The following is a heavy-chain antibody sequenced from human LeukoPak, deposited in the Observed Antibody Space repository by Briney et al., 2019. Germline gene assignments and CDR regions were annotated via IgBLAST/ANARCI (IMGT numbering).Heavy chain of an antibody. J-gene: IGHJ4*02. CDR2: IWYDGSNK. Sequence: PGRSLRLSCAASGFTFSSYGMHWVRQAPGKGLEWVAVIWYDGSNKYYADSVKGRFTISRDNSQNTLYLQMNSLRAEDTAVYYCARSPADYSNYYFDYWGQGTLVTVSS. CDR1: GFTFSSYG. CDR3: ARSPADYSNYYFDY. D-gene: IGHD4-11*01. V-gene: IGHV3-33*01.